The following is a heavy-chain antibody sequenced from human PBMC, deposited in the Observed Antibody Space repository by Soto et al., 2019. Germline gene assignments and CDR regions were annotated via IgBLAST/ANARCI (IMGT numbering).Heavy chain of an antibody. J-gene: IGHJ6*02. V-gene: IGHV3-74*01. CDR2: INSDGSST. CDR1: GFTFSSYW. D-gene: IGHD6-13*01. CDR3: ARDNTAAAGSRYYYYRMDV. Sequence: GGSLRLSCAASGFTFSSYWMHWVRQAPGKGLVWVSRINSDGSSTSYADSVKGRFTISRDNAKNTLYLQMNSLRAEDTAVYYCARDNTAAAGSRYYYYRMDVWGQGTTVTVSS.